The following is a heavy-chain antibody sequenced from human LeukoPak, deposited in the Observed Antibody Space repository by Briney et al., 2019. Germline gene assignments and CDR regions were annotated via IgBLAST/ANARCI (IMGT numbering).Heavy chain of an antibody. CDR3: ARGYYGDLYYFDY. Sequence: ASVKVSCKASGYTFTGYYMHWVRQAPGQGLEWVGRINPNSGGTNYAQKFQGRVTMTRDTSISTAYMELSRLRSDDTAVYYCARGYYGDLYYFDYWGQGTLVTVSS. CDR2: INPNSGGT. CDR1: GYTFTGYY. V-gene: IGHV1-2*06. J-gene: IGHJ4*02. D-gene: IGHD4-17*01.